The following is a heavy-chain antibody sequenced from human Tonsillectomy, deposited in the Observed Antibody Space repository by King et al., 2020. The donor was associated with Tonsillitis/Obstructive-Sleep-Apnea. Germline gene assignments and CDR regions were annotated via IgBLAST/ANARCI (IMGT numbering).Heavy chain of an antibody. CDR1: GFTFTTYA. D-gene: IGHD2-2*01. CDR3: AEGALGYCSSTSCLYYFDY. Sequence: VQLVESGGGLIQPGGSLRLSCAASGFTFTTYAMSWVRQAPGKGLEWVSTISDSGSTYYADSVKGRFTISRDNSKNTLYLQMNSLGAEDTAVYYCAEGALGYCSSTSCLYYFDYWGQGTLVTVSS. CDR2: ISDSGST. J-gene: IGHJ4*02. V-gene: IGHV3-23*04.